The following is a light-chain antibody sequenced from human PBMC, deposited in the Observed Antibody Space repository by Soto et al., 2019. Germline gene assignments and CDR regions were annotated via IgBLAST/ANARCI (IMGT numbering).Light chain of an antibody. V-gene: IGKV3-11*01. Sequence: EIVLTQSPATLSLSPGERATLSCRASQTISSYLAWYQQKPGQAPRLLIYEASNRAAGIPARVSGFGSGTDFTLTISSLEPEDVAIYYCQQHTNWPLTFGGGTNVEIK. J-gene: IGKJ4*01. CDR3: QQHTNWPLT. CDR2: EAS. CDR1: QTISSY.